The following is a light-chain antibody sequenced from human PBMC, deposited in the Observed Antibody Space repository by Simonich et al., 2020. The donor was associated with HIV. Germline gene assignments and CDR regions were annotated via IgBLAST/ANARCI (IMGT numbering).Light chain of an antibody. CDR3: QQSYSTPPT. CDR1: QSISDW. J-gene: IGKJ4*01. Sequence: DIQMTQSPSTLSASVGDRVTITCRASQSISDWLAWYLQKPGKAPKLLFYAASSLQSGVPSRFSGSGSGTDFTLTIRRLQREDFATYYCQQSYSTPPTFGGGTKVEIK. V-gene: IGKV1-39*01. CDR2: AAS.